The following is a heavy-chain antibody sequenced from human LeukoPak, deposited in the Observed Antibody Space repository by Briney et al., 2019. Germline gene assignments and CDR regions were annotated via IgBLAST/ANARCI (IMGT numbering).Heavy chain of an antibody. Sequence: LETLSLTCAVYGGSFSGYYWSWIRQPPGKGLEWIGEINHSGSTNYNPSLKGRVTISVDTSKNQFSLKLSSVTAADTAVYYCARESVNDYWGQGTLVTVSS. CDR3: ARESVNDY. D-gene: IGHD5/OR15-5a*01. V-gene: IGHV4-34*01. CDR1: GGSFSGYY. J-gene: IGHJ4*02. CDR2: INHSGST.